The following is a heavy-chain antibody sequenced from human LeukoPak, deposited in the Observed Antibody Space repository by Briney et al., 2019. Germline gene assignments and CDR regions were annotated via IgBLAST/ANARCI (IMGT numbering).Heavy chain of an antibody. CDR1: GFTFSSYA. J-gene: IGHJ4*02. V-gene: IGHV3-23*01. Sequence: GGSLRLSCAASGFTFSSYAMSWVRQAPGKGLEWVSAISGSGGSTYYADPVKGRFTISRDNSKNTLYLQMNSLRAEDTAVYYCAKVADYYDSSGYYYWGQGTLVTVSS. CDR2: ISGSGGST. CDR3: AKVADYYDSSGYYY. D-gene: IGHD3-22*01.